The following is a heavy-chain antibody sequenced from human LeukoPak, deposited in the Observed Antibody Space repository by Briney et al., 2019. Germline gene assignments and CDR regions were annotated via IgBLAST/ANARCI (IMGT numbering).Heavy chain of an antibody. CDR3: ARDHGGSYYGWFDP. J-gene: IGHJ5*02. V-gene: IGHV1-2*02. Sequence: ASVKVSCKASGYTFTGYYMHWVRQAPGQGLEWMGWINPNSGGTNYAQKFQGRVTMTRDTSISTAYMELSRLRSDGTAVYYCARDHGGSYYGWFDPWGQGTLVTVSS. CDR2: INPNSGGT. D-gene: IGHD1-26*01. CDR1: GYTFTGYY.